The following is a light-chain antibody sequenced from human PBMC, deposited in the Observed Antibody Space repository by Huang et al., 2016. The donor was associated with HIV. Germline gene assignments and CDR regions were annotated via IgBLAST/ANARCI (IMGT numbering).Light chain of an antibody. Sequence: IVLTQSPATMSLSPWERATLSCRASQSVSSYLAWYQQKPGQAPRLLLDDASNRATGIPARVSGSGSVTDFTLTISSLEPEDFAVYYCQQRSNLPFFGGGTKVEIK. CDR1: QSVSSY. CDR2: DAS. CDR3: QQRSNLPF. J-gene: IGKJ4*01. V-gene: IGKV3-11*01.